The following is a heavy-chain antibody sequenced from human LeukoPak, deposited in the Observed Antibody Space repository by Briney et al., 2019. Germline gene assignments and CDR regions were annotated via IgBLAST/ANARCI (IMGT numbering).Heavy chain of an antibody. CDR3: AKDPRAMGRYFFDD. D-gene: IGHD3-16*01. Sequence: GGSLRLSCAASGFTFNAYVLSWVRQRPGKGPEWVSMISGSGDATDYADSVKDRLTISRDNAKKTLYLQINNARADDTAIYYCAKDPRAMGRYFFDDWGQGSLVTVSS. CDR2: ISGSGDAT. V-gene: IGHV3-23*01. CDR1: GFTFNAYV. J-gene: IGHJ4*01.